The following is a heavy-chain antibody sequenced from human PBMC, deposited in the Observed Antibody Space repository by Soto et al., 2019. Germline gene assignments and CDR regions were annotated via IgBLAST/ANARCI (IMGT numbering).Heavy chain of an antibody. CDR1: GFSLSTSGMC. CDR3: ARIRETSTTYYYYGMDV. J-gene: IGHJ6*02. D-gene: IGHD1-26*01. V-gene: IGHV2-70*13. CDR2: IAWDDDK. Sequence: SGPTLVNPTQTLTLTCTFSGFSLSTSGMCVSWIRQPPGKALEWLALIAWDDDKYYSSSLKTRLTISKDTSKNQVVLTMTNMDPVDTATYHCARIRETSTTYYYYGMDVWGQGTTVTVSS.